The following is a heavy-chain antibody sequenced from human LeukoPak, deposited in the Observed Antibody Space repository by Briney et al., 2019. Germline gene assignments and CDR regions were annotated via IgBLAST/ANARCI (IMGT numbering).Heavy chain of an antibody. D-gene: IGHD6-13*01. CDR1: GVSISSYY. V-gene: IGHV4-59*01. CDR3: ARMIAAAGTEYFDL. J-gene: IGHJ2*01. CDR2: INYSGNT. Sequence: SETLSLTCTVSGVSISSYYWNWIRQPPGKGLEWIGYINYSGNTNYNPSLKSRVTISVDTSKNQFSLKVNSVTTADTAVYYCARMIAAAGTEYFDLWGRGTLVTVSS.